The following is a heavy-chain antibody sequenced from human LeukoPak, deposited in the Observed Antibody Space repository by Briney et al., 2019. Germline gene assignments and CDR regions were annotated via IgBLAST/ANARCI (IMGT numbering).Heavy chain of an antibody. CDR1: GFTFSSYA. V-gene: IGHV3-23*01. J-gene: IGHJ4*02. CDR3: AKLGDCSSSSCYPRTPIDY. CDR2: ISGSGGST. Sequence: GGSLRLSCAASGFTFSSYAMSWVRQAPGKGLEWVSAISGSGGSTYYADSVKGRFTISRDNSKNTLYLQMNNLRAEDTAVYYCAKLGDCSSSSCYPRTPIDYWGQGTLVTVSS. D-gene: IGHD2-2*01.